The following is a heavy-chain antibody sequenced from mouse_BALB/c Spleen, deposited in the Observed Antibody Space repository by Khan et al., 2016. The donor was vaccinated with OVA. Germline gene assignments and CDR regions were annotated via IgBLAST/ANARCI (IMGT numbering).Heavy chain of an antibody. Sequence: QVQLKESGPGLVAPSQSLSITCTVSGFNLITYGVHWVRQPPGKGLEWLGIIWAGGSTNYNSVLMSRLSITKDNSKSQVFLKMNSLQTDDTAMYYCARDDGNDVDAMDYWGQGTSVTVSS. D-gene: IGHD2-2*01. CDR3: ARDDGNDVDAMDY. V-gene: IGHV2-9*02. CDR1: GFNLITYG. CDR2: IWAGGST. J-gene: IGHJ4*01.